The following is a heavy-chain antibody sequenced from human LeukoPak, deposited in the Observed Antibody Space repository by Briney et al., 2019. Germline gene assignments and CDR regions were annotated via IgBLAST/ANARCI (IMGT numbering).Heavy chain of an antibody. Sequence: SETLSLTCAVYGGSFSGYYWSWIRQPPGKGLEWIGEINHSGSTNYTPSLKSRVTISVDTSKNQFSLKLSSVTAADTAVYYCARGHTMLRGVTYFDYWGQGTLVTVSS. J-gene: IGHJ4*02. CDR3: ARGHTMLRGVTYFDY. D-gene: IGHD3-10*01. CDR2: INHSGST. V-gene: IGHV4-34*01. CDR1: GGSFSGYY.